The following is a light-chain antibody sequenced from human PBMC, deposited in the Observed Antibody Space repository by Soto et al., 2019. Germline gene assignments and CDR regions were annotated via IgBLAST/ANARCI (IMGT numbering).Light chain of an antibody. V-gene: IGLV2-11*01. CDR2: DVS. CDR3: CSYAGSFTYVV. Sequence: QSALTQPRSVSGSPGQSVTISCTGTSSDVGSYNFVSWYQQHPGTAPKLIIYDVSKRPSGVPDRFSGSKSGNTASLTISGLQAEDEADYYCCSYAGSFTYVVFGGGTKLTVL. CDR1: SSDVGSYNF. J-gene: IGLJ2*01.